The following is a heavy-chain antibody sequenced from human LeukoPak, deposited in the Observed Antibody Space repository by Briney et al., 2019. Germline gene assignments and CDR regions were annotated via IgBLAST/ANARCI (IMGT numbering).Heavy chain of an antibody. V-gene: IGHV1-69*13. CDR2: IIPIFGTA. Sequence: SVKVSCKASGGTFSSCAISWVRQAPGQGLEWMGGIIPIFGTANYAQKFQGRVTITADESTSTAYMELSSLRSEDTAVYYCARRRSIQLWASFDYWGQGTLVTVSS. CDR3: ARRRSIQLWASFDY. J-gene: IGHJ4*02. D-gene: IGHD5-18*01. CDR1: GGTFSSCA.